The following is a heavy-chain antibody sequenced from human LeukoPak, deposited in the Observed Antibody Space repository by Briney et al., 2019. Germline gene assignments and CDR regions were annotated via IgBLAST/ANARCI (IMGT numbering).Heavy chain of an antibody. CDR1: GFTFSSYS. CDR2: ISSSSSYI. V-gene: IGHV3-21*01. J-gene: IGHJ4*02. Sequence: GGSLRHSCAASGFTFSSYSMNWVRQAPGKGLEWVSSISSSSSYIYYADSVKGRFTISRDNAKNSLYLQMNSLRAEDTAVYYCARDFPRGMVRGVVDYWGQGTLVTVSS. D-gene: IGHD3-10*01. CDR3: ARDFPRGMVRGVVDY.